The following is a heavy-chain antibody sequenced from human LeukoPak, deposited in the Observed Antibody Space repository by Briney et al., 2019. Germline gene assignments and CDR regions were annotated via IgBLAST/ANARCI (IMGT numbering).Heavy chain of an antibody. J-gene: IGHJ5*02. D-gene: IGHD3-9*01. Sequence: GGSLRLSCAASGFTFSSYGMSWVRQAPGKGLEWVSAISGSGGSTYYADSVKGRFTISRDNSKNTLYLQMNSLRAEDTAVYYCASLRYFDWFDNWGQGTLVTVSS. CDR3: ASLRYFDWFDN. CDR2: ISGSGGST. CDR1: GFTFSSYG. V-gene: IGHV3-23*01.